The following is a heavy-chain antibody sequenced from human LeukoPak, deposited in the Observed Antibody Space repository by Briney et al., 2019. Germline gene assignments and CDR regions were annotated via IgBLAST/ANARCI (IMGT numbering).Heavy chain of an antibody. D-gene: IGHD3-22*01. CDR3: ATEGQYYDSSGYPTWTFDS. J-gene: IGHJ4*02. CDR1: GFTFSDYY. CDR2: IGSSGTTI. Sequence: EGSLRLSCAASGFTFSDYYMSWIRQAPGKGLEWVSYIGSSGTTIYYADSVKGRFTISRDNSKNTLYLQMNSLRAEDTAVYYCATEGQYYDSSGYPTWTFDSWGQGTLVTVSS. V-gene: IGHV3-11*04.